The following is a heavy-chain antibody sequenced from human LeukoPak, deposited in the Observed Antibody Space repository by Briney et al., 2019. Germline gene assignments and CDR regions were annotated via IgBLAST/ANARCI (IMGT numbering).Heavy chain of an antibody. V-gene: IGHV3-53*01. J-gene: IGHJ2*01. CDR3: ARVGHHYHWYFDL. D-gene: IGHD3-10*01. CDR1: GFTVSTKY. CDR2: IYSGGDT. Sequence: PGGSLRLSCAASGFTVSTKYMNWVRQAPGKGLGWVSIIYSGGDTYYTDSVRGRFTISRDNSKNTLYLQMNSLRTEDTAVYYCARVGHHYHWYFDLWGRGTLVTVSS.